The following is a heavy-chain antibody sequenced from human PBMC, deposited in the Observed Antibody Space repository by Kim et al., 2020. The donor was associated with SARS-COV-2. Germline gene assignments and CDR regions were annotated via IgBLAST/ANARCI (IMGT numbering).Heavy chain of an antibody. Sequence: TKYSQKSPGRVPITRDTSASTAYLELSSLRSEDTAVYYCARVGQMVRGDYWGQGTLVTVSS. CDR2: T. D-gene: IGHD3-10*01. J-gene: IGHJ4*02. CDR3: ARVGQMVRGDY. V-gene: IGHV1-3*01.